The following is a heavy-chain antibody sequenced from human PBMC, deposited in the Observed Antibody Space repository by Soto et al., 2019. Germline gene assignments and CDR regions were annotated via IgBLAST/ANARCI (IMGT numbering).Heavy chain of an antibody. CDR1: GFTFSDHY. CDR2: TRNKANSYTT. CDR3: SRRMRTRDAFDI. Sequence: EVQLVESGGGLVQPGGSLRLSCAASGFTFSDHYMDWVRQAPGKGLEWVGRTRNKANSYTTEYAATVKGRFTSSRDDSKNPLHLQMNSLKTEDTAVYYGSRRMRTRDAFDIWRQGTMVTVSS. D-gene: IGHD2-2*01. V-gene: IGHV3-72*01. J-gene: IGHJ3*02.